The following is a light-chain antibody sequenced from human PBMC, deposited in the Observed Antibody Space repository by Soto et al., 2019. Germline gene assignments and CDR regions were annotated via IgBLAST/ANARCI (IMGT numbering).Light chain of an antibody. V-gene: IGLV4-60*02. CDR3: EIWYSNTHKV. CDR1: SGHNTYI. Sequence: QSVLTQSSSASASLGSSVKLTCILSSGHNTYIIAWHQQQPGKAPRFLMTLDRSGSYNRGSGVPDRFSGSSSGADRYLTISYLQGEDEGDYYCEIWYSNTHKVFGGGTKVTVL. CDR2: LDRSGSY. J-gene: IGLJ3*02.